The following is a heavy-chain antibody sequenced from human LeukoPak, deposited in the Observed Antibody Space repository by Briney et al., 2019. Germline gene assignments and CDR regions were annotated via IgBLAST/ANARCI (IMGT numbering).Heavy chain of an antibody. V-gene: IGHV1-8*02. CDR1: GYTFTSYD. J-gene: IGHJ2*01. D-gene: IGHD2-2*01. CDR3: PRGQGLGYCSSTSCYGDWYFDL. CDR2: MNPNSGNT. Sequence: ASGKVCCTASGYTFTSYDINWVRQATGQGLERKGWMNPNSGNTGYAQKFQGRVTMTRNTSRSTTYMELRSLRSEDTAVYYCPRGQGLGYCSSTSCYGDWYFDLWGRGTLVTVSS.